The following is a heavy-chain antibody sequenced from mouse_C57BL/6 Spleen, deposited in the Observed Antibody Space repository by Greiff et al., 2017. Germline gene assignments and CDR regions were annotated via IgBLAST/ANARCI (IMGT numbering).Heavy chain of an antibody. CDR3: ARALITTVVFDY. D-gene: IGHD1-1*01. V-gene: IGHV3-6*01. CDR1: GYSITSGYY. J-gene: IGHJ2*01. Sequence: DVQLQESGPGLVKPSQSLSLTCSVTGYSITSGYYWNWIRQFPGNKLEWMGYISYDGSNNYNPSLKNRISITRDTSKNQFFLKLNSVTTEDTATYYCARALITTVVFDYWGQGTTLTVSS. CDR2: ISYDGSN.